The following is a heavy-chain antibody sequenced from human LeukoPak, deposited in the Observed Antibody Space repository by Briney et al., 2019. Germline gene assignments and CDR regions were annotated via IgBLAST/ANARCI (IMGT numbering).Heavy chain of an antibody. V-gene: IGHV4-34*01. CDR1: GGSLSGYD. Sequence: SEALSLACADYGGSLSGYDGRWIRQPPGKGLEWIVEMNHNGSTNYNPSHKSRVTISVDTSKNQYSLKLSSVTAADTAVYYCARTPCSGGSCYSQRRRFTGQPNDYWGQGTLVTVSS. J-gene: IGHJ4*02. CDR3: ARTPCSGGSCYSQRRRFTGQPNDY. D-gene: IGHD2-15*01. CDR2: MNHNGST.